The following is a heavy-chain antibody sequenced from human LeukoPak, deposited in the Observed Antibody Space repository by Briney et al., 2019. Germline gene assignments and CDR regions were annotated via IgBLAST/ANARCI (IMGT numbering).Heavy chain of an antibody. CDR1: GFSSGRDA. D-gene: IGHD5-24*01. CDR2: AGSSSSYI. CDR3: SRRRDRYNCSGGEVDY. Sequence: PRRSLRPSSAASGFSSGRDAMSCDSPVPRKVLEWVASAGSSSSYIYYADSVKGRFTISRDNAKNTLDLQMNSLIADDTAVYYCSRRRDRYNCSGGEVDYWGQGTVVTVSS. J-gene: IGHJ4*02. V-gene: IGHV3-21*01.